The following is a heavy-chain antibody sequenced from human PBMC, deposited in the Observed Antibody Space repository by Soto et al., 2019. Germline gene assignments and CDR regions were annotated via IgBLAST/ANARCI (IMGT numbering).Heavy chain of an antibody. CDR3: AKVMYYGSGSSILYYFDY. V-gene: IGHV3-30*18. CDR1: GFTFSSYG. J-gene: IGHJ4*02. CDR2: ISYDGSNK. Sequence: GGSLRLSCAASGFTFSSYGMHWVRQAPGKGLEWVAVISYDGSNKYYADSVKGRFTISRDNSKNTLYLQMNSLRAEDTALYYCAKVMYYGSGSSILYYFDYWGQGTLVTVSS. D-gene: IGHD3-10*01.